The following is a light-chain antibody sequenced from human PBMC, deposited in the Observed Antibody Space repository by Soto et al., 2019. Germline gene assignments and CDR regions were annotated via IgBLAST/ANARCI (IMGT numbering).Light chain of an antibody. J-gene: IGKJ1*01. CDR3: QQYGSSGT. Sequence: EIVMTQSPATLSASPGERATLSCRASQSVSSSYLAWYQQKPGQAPRLLIYGASTRATGIPARFSGSGSGTEFTLTISRLEPEDSAVYYCQQYGSSGTFGQGTKVDIK. CDR2: GAS. CDR1: QSVSSSY. V-gene: IGKV3-20*01.